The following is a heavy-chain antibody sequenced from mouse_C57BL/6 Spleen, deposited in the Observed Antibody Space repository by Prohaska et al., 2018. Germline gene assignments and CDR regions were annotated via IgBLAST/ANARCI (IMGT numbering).Heavy chain of an antibody. CDR3: ARDRSTMVTTNDY. Sequence: HWVKQRPGRGLEWIGRIDPNSGGTKYNEKFKSKATLTVDKPSSTAYMQLSSLTSEDSAVYYCARDRSTMVTTNDYWGQGTTLTVSS. V-gene: IGHV1-72*01. CDR2: IDPNSGGT. D-gene: IGHD2-2*01. J-gene: IGHJ2*01.